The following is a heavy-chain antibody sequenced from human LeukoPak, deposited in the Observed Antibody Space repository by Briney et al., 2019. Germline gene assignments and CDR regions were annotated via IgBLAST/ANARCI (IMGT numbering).Heavy chain of an antibody. CDR2: ISYDGSNK. J-gene: IGHJ4*02. CDR3: AKGSDYDSSGYRDY. CDR1: GFTFSSYG. V-gene: IGHV3-30*18. Sequence: GGSLRLSCAASGFTFSSYGMHWVRQAPGKGLEWVAVISYDGSNKYYADSVKGRFTISRDNSKNTLYLQMNSLRAEDTAVYYCAKGSDYDSSGYRDYWGQGTLVTVSS. D-gene: IGHD3-22*01.